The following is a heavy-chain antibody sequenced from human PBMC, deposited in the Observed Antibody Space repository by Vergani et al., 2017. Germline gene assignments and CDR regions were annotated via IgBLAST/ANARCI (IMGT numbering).Heavy chain of an antibody. CDR1: GGFISSFL. CDR2: ISYNGST. CDR3: ARGRNYYSSWNWVNS. Sequence: QVQLQESGPGLVKPSETLSLTCTVSGGFISSFLWSWFRQPPGKGLEWIGFISYNGSTNYNPSLKSRVTISVDMSKKQFSLRLNSVSGADTAVYFCARGRNYYSSWNWVNSWGQETLVTVSS. D-gene: IGHD3-10*01. J-gene: IGHJ5*01. V-gene: IGHV4-59*01.